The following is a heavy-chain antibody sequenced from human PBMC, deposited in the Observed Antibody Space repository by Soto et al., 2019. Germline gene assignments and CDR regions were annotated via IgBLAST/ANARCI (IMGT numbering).Heavy chain of an antibody. CDR2: ISAYNGNT. D-gene: IGHD3-22*01. J-gene: IGHJ6*02. V-gene: IGHV1-18*01. Sequence: WMGWISAYNGNTNYAQKLQGRVTMTTDTSTSTAYMELRSLRSDDTAVYYCARGRYYDSSGYYGYYYGMDVWGQGTTVTVSS. CDR3: ARGRYYDSSGYYGYYYGMDV.